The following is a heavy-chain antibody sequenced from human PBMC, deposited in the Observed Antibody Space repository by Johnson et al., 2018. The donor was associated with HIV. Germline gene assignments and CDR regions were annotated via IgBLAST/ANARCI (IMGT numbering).Heavy chain of an antibody. V-gene: IGHV3-20*04. CDR1: GFTFSSYW. J-gene: IGHJ3*02. CDR3: AREPELELQFSHAFDI. Sequence: VQLVESGGGLVQPGGSLRLSCAASGFTFSSYWMHWVRQAPGKGLEWVSGINWNGARTGYADSVKGRFTISRDNAKNSLYLHMNSLRAEDTALYYCAREPELELQFSHAFDIWGQGTMVTVSS. CDR2: INWNGART. D-gene: IGHD1-7*01.